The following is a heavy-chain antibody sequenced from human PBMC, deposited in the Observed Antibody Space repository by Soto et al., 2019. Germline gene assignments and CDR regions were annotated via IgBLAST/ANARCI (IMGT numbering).Heavy chain of an antibody. Sequence: EVQLVESGGGLVQPGRSLRLSCTASGFTFGDYAMSWFRQAPGKGLEWVGFIRSKAYGGTTEYAASVKGRFTISRDDSKSIAYLQMYSLKTEDTAVYYCTVYYDFWSGYYSLDYWGQGTLVTVSS. CDR1: GFTFGDYA. J-gene: IGHJ4*02. CDR3: TVYYDFWSGYYSLDY. D-gene: IGHD3-3*01. V-gene: IGHV3-49*03. CDR2: IRSKAYGGTT.